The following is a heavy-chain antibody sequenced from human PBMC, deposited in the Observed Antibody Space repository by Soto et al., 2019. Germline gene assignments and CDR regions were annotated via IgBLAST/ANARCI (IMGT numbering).Heavy chain of an antibody. D-gene: IGHD2-8*02. CDR2: IGTQHDT. CDR1: GFTFSAYD. V-gene: IGHV3-13*01. CDR3: GRQASYWHGGGGWFDP. Sequence: EVQLVESGGGLVQPGGSLRLSCAASGFTFSAYDMHWVRQTTGKGLEWVAAIGTQHDTYYPDSVKGRFTISRENAKNSLDLQRNSLGGGEAGVYYWGRQASYWHGGGGWFDPWGQGTLVTVSS. J-gene: IGHJ5*02.